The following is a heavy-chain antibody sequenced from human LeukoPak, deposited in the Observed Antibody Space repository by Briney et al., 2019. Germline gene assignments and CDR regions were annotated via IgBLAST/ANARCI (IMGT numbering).Heavy chain of an antibody. Sequence: GGSLRLSCAASGFTFSSYSMNWVRQAPGKGLEWVSSISSSSSYIYYADSVKGRSTISRDNAKNSLYLQMNSLRAEDTAVYYCARDGYGDYEFYYWGQGTLVTVSS. V-gene: IGHV3-21*01. J-gene: IGHJ4*02. CDR2: ISSSSSYI. CDR3: ARDGYGDYEFYY. D-gene: IGHD4-17*01. CDR1: GFTFSSYS.